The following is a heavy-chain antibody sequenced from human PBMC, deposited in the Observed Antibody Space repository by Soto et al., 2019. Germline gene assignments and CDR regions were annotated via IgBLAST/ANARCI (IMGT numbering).Heavy chain of an antibody. J-gene: IGHJ3*02. V-gene: IGHV3-21*01. Sequence: PGGSLRLSCAASGFTFSSYSMNWVRQAPGKGLEWVSSISSSSSYICYADSVKGRFTISRDNAKNSLYLQMNSLRAEDTAVYYCARDRDGYCSSTSCYADALDIWGQGTMVTGSS. D-gene: IGHD2-2*03. CDR1: GFTFSSYS. CDR3: ARDRDGYCSSTSCYADALDI. CDR2: ISSSSSYI.